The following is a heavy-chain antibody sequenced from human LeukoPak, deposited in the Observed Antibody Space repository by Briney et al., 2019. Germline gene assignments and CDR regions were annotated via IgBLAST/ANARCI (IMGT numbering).Heavy chain of an antibody. J-gene: IGHJ6*02. V-gene: IGHV4-31*03. D-gene: IGHD3-22*01. CDR1: GGSISSGGYY. CDR3: ARDHLSHYYDSSGYYSVGHYGMDV. Sequence: SETLSLTCTVSGGSISSGGYYWSWIRQHPGKGLEWIGYIYYSGSTYYNPSLKSRVTISVDTSKNQFPLKLSSVTAADTAVYYCARDHLSHYYDSSGYYSVGHYGMDVWGQGTTVTVSS. CDR2: IYYSGST.